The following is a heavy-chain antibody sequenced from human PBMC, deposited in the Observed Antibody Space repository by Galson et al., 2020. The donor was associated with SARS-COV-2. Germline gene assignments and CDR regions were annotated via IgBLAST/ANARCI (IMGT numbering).Heavy chain of an antibody. CDR1: GFTFRSYA. CDR3: ARGPHCSSASCYTVGAFDI. J-gene: IGHJ3*02. Sequence: GGSLRLSCAASGFTFRSYAITWVRQAPGKGLEWVSAISGSGNSTYYADSVKGRFTISRDNSRNTMYLQMFSLRAEDTAVYYCARGPHCSSASCYTVGAFDIWGQGTMVTVSS. V-gene: IGHV3-23*01. D-gene: IGHD2-2*02. CDR2: ISGSGNST.